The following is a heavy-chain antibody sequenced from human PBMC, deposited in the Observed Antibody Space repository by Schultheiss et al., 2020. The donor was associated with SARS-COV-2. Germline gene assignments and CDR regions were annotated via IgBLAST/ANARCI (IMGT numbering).Heavy chain of an antibody. CDR3: ARAIGYCSSTSCYEY. Sequence: GGSLRLSCAASGFTFSSYAMSWVRQAPGKGLEWVSVIYSGGSTYYADSVKGRFTISRDNSKNTLYLQMNSLRAEDTAVYYCARAIGYCSSTSCYEYWGQGTLVTVSS. CDR2: IYSGGST. D-gene: IGHD2-2*01. CDR1: GFTFSSYA. V-gene: IGHV3-66*01. J-gene: IGHJ4*02.